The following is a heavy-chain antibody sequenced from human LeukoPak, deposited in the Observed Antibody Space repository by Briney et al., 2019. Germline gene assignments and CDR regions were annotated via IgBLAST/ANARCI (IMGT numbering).Heavy chain of an antibody. J-gene: IGHJ6*03. V-gene: IGHV3-74*01. Sequence: GGSLRLSCAASGFTFSSYWMHWVRQAPGKGLVWVSRINSDGSSTSYADSVKGRFTISRDNAKNTLYLQMNSLRAEDTAVYYCTTPGVPSDYYYMDVWGKGTTVTVSS. CDR1: GFTFSSYW. D-gene: IGHD1-1*01. CDR2: INSDGSST. CDR3: TTPGVPSDYYYMDV.